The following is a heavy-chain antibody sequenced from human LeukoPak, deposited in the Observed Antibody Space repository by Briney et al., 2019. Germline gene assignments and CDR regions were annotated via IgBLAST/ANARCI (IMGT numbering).Heavy chain of an antibody. J-gene: IGHJ6*02. Sequence: GGSLRLSCAASGFTFDDYTMHWVRQAPGKGLEWVSLISWDGGSTYYADSVKGRFTISRDNSKNSLYLQMNSLRTEDTALYYCAKDQHSSSWSDYYYYGMDVWGQGTTVTVSS. CDR3: AKDQHSSSWSDYYYYGMDV. V-gene: IGHV3-43*01. CDR2: ISWDGGST. D-gene: IGHD6-13*01. CDR1: GFTFDDYT.